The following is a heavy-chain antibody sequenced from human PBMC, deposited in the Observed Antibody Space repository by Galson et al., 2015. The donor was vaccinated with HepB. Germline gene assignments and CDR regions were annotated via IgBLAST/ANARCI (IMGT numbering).Heavy chain of an antibody. V-gene: IGHV7-4-1*02. Sequence: SVKVSCKASGYTFTSYAMNWVRQAPGQGLEWMGWINTNTGNPTYAQGFTGRFVFSLDTSVSTAYLQISSLKAEDTAVYYCARDPITMVQGVNPIYYYYYMDVWGKGTTVTVSS. CDR2: INTNTGNP. J-gene: IGHJ6*03. CDR3: ARDPITMVQGVNPIYYYYYMDV. D-gene: IGHD3-10*01. CDR1: GYTFTSYA.